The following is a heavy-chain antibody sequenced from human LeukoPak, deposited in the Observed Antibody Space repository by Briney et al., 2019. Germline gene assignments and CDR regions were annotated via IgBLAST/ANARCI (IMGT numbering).Heavy chain of an antibody. J-gene: IGHJ4*02. D-gene: IGHD5-12*01. Sequence: ASVKVSCKASGGTFSSYTISWVRQAPGQGLEWMGRIIPILGIANYAQKFHGRVTITADKSTSTAYMELSSLRSEDTAVYYCARDSSGYDLGGYWGQGTLVTVSS. CDR3: ARDSSGYDLGGY. CDR2: IIPILGIA. CDR1: GGTFSSYT. V-gene: IGHV1-69*04.